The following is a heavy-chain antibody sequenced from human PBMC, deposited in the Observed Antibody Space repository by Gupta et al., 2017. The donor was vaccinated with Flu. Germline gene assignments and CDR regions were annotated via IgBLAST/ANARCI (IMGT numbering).Heavy chain of an antibody. CDR1: GFTFSRYA. CDR3: ANDLGGASCGGNCYSSFDY. J-gene: IGHJ4*02. CDR2: ISGSGGAT. Sequence: EVQLLESGGGLVQPGGSLRLSCAVSGFTFSRYAMRWVRQAPGKGLEWVSTISGSGGATYYADSVKGRFTISRDNSKSTLYLQMNSLRAEDTAVYYCANDLGGASCGGNCYSSFDYWGQGTLVTVSS. D-gene: IGHD2-21*01. V-gene: IGHV3-23*01.